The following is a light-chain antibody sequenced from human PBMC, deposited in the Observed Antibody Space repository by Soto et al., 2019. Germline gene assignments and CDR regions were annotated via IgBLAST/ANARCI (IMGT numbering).Light chain of an antibody. V-gene: IGKV1-39*01. Sequence: DIQMTQSPSSLSASVGDRVTITCRASQSISNYLNWYQQKPGKAPKLQIYATSSLQSGVPSRFSGSGSGTDFTLTISSLQPEDFATYYCQQSYNTLALTFGGGTKVEIK. CDR3: QQSYNTLALT. CDR1: QSISNY. CDR2: ATS. J-gene: IGKJ4*01.